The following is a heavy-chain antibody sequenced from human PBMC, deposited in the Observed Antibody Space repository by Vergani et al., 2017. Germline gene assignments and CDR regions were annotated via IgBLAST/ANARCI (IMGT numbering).Heavy chain of an antibody. CDR1: GGSISSYY. CDR3: ARFTVDHQYSVRLRARGYYGMDV. J-gene: IGHJ6*02. D-gene: IGHD5/OR15-5a*01. V-gene: IGHV4-59*01. CDR2: IYYSGST. Sequence: QVQLPESGPGLVKPSETLSLTCTVSGGSISSYYWSWIRQPPGKGLEWIGYIYYSGSTNYNPSLKSRVTISVDTSKNQFSLKLSSVTAADTAVYYCARFTVDHQYSVRLRARGYYGMDVWGQGTTVTVSS.